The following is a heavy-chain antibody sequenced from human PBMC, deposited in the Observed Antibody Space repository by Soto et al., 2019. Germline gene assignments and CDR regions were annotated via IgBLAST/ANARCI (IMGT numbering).Heavy chain of an antibody. Sequence: FGSSRVLNMAGKGLEWMATIDPRDSYSNYSLSFQGHVTISADKSIGSAYLHWSTLEASDTAIYYCARLSSGFCTKTNSQHSSGMDVWGQGTTVTVSS. CDR2: IDPRDSYS. V-gene: IGHV5-10-1*01. D-gene: IGHD2-8*01. J-gene: IGHJ6*02. CDR1: FG. CDR3: ARLSSGFCTKTNSQHSSGMDV.